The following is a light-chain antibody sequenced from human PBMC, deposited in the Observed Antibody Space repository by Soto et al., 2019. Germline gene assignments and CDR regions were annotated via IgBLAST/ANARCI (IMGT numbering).Light chain of an antibody. CDR2: AAS. V-gene: IGKV1-39*01. CDR3: QQSYSTTWT. Sequence: DIQMTQSPSSLSASVGDRVTITCRASQNIDHHLNWYQHKPGSAPRLLMDAASRMQSGVPSRFSGSVTGTEFALIINSLQPEDFATYYCQQSYSTTWTFGQGTRVEVK. CDR1: QNIDHH. J-gene: IGKJ1*01.